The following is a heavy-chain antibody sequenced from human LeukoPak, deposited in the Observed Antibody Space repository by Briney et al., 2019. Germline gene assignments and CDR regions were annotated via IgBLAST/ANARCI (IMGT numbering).Heavy chain of an antibody. V-gene: IGHV3-30*18. CDR1: GFTFSSYG. CDR2: ISYDGSNK. CDR3: GKSGWYHPLEAFDI. D-gene: IGHD6-19*01. Sequence: GGSLRLSCAASGFTFSSYGMHWVRQAPSKGLEWVAVISYDGSNKYYADSVKGRFTISRDNSKNTLYLQMNSLRAEDTAVYYCGKSGWYHPLEAFDIWGQGTMVTVSS. J-gene: IGHJ3*02.